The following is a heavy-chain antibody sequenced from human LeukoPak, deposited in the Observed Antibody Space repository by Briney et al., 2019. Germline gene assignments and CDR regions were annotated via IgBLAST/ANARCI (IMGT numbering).Heavy chain of an antibody. CDR1: GYSISSGYY. CDR2: IYHSGST. Sequence: PSETLSLTCAVSGYSISSGYYWGWIRQPPGKGLEWIGSIYHSGSTYYNPSLKSRVTISVDTSKNQFSLKLSSVTAADTAVYYCARGEAAACHDAFDIWGQGTMVTVSS. J-gene: IGHJ3*02. D-gene: IGHD6-13*01. CDR3: ARGEAAACHDAFDI. V-gene: IGHV4-38-2*01.